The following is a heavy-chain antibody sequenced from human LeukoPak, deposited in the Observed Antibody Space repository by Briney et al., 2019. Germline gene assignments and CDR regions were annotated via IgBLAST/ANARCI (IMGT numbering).Heavy chain of an antibody. CDR1: GFTFSIYT. J-gene: IGHJ4*02. D-gene: IGHD2-2*01. CDR3: ARERASCYFDY. Sequence: GSLRLSCADSGFTFSIYTMHWFRQAPGTELEWVAVISNNGGYINYVDSVRGRFTISRDNSRNTLYLQMDSLRAEDTAVYYCARERASCYFDYWGQGTPVTVSS. V-gene: IGHV3-30*04. CDR2: ISNNGGYI.